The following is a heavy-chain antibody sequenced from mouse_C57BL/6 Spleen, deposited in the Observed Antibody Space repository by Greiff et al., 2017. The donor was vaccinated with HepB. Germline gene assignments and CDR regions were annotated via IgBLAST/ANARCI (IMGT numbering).Heavy chain of an antibody. CDR1: GYTFTDYE. V-gene: IGHV1-15*01. Sequence: VQLQQSGAELVRPGASVTLSCKASGYTFTDYEMHWVKQTPVHGLEWIGAIDPETGGTAYNQKFKGKAILTADTSSSTAYLELRSLTSEDSAVYYCTRRGIYDGYYAYAMDYWGQGTSVTVSS. D-gene: IGHD2-3*01. J-gene: IGHJ4*01. CDR2: IDPETGGT. CDR3: TRRGIYDGYYAYAMDY.